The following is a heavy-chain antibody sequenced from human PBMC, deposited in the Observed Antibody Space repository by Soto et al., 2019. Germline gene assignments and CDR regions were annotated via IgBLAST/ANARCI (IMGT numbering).Heavy chain of an antibody. CDR1: GGSISSYY. CDR2: IYYSGST. CDR3: ARRWGTSFDF. Sequence: SETLSLTCTVSGGSISSYYWSWIRQPPGKGLEWIGYIYYSGSTNYNPSLKSRVTISVDTSKNQFSLKLTSVTAADTAVYYCARRWGTSFDFWGQGTLVTSPQ. V-gene: IGHV4-59*01. D-gene: IGHD7-27*01. J-gene: IGHJ4*02.